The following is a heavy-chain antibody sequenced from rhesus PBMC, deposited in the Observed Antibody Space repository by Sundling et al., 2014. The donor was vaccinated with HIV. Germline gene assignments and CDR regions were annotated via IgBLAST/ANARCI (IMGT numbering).Heavy chain of an antibody. D-gene: IGHD5-24*01. J-gene: IGHJ4*01. V-gene: IGHV1-198*02. CDR1: GFTFGSYV. Sequence: QVQLVQSGAEVKKPGASVKVSCKASGFTFGSYVISWVRQAPGQGLEWMGGIVPLVGVTNYAQKFQGRVAITADTSTTTAYMELSSLRSDDTAVYYCARARYRKGFDYWGQGVLVTVSS. CDR2: IVPLVGVT. CDR3: ARARYRKGFDY.